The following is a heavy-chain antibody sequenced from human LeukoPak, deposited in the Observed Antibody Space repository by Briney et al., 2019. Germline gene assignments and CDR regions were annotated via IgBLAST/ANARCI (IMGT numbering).Heavy chain of an antibody. CDR2: ISSSSSYI. Sequence: PGGSLRLSCAASGFTFSSYSMNWVRQAPGKGLEWVSSISSSSSYIYYADSVKGRFTISRDNAKNSLYLQMNSLRAEDTAVYYCATANVAYCGGDCYSAFDIWGQGTMVTVSS. V-gene: IGHV3-21*01. J-gene: IGHJ3*02. D-gene: IGHD2-21*02. CDR1: GFTFSSYS. CDR3: ATANVAYCGGDCYSAFDI.